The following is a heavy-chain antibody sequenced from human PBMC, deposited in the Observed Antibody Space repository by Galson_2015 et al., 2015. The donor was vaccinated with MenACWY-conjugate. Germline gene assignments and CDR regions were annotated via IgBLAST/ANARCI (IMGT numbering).Heavy chain of an antibody. V-gene: IGHV3-21*04. CDR3: AKVSDIVVVVAATVGGWFDP. D-gene: IGHD2-15*01. J-gene: IGHJ5*02. CDR1: GFTFSSYS. Sequence: SLRLSCAASGFTFSSYSMNWVRQAPGKGLEWVSSISSSSSYIYYADSMKGRFTISRDNSKNTLYLQMNSLRAEDTAVYYCAKVSDIVVVVAATVGGWFDPWGQGTLVTVSS. CDR2: ISSSSSYI.